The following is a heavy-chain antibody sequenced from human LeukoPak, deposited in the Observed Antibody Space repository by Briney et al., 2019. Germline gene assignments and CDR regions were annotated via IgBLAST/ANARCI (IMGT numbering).Heavy chain of an antibody. Sequence: VGSLRLSCAASGFTFSGYWMHWVRQAPGKGLVWVSRINSDGYSITYADSLKGRFTISRDNAKNTLYLQMNSLIAEDTAVYFCTRAGYSSGFDSWGQGTLVTFSS. V-gene: IGHV3-74*03. D-gene: IGHD6-19*01. CDR2: INSDGYSI. CDR3: TRAGYSSGFDS. J-gene: IGHJ5*01. CDR1: GFTFSGYW.